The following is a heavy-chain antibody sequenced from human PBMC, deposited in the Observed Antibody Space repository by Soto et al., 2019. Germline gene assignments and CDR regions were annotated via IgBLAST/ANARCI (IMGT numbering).Heavy chain of an antibody. J-gene: IGHJ4*01. CDR2: SAPEQGEP. Sequence: SEKVCCKFPEDTLTKLTIDSLRQAPGKGLEWMGYSAPEQGEPVYPQKFQGRVSMTEDPSTDTAYMALTSLRFEDTAVYFCAADRKIVGTIGAFDGWGHGTLVTVSA. D-gene: IGHD1-26*01. CDR3: AADRKIVGTIGAFDG. V-gene: IGHV1-24*01. CDR1: EDTLTKLT.